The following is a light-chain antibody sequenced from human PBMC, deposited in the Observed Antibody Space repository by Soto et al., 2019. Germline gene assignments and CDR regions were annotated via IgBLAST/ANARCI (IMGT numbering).Light chain of an antibody. J-gene: IGKJ1*01. Sequence: EIVLTQSPGTLSLSPGERATLSCRSSQSVSSSYLAWYQQKTGQAPRLIIYGASSRATGIPDRFSGSGSGTDFTLTISRLEPEDFAVYYCQQYGSHLGTLGQGTKVDIK. CDR2: GAS. V-gene: IGKV3-20*01. CDR3: QQYGSHLGT. CDR1: QSVSSSY.